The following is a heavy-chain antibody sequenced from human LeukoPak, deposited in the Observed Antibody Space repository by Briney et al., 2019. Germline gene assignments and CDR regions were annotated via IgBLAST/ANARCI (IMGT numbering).Heavy chain of an antibody. V-gene: IGHV1-69*13. Sequence: ASGNVSSTGSGGTFSLYAISWVRQAPGQGLGWRGGVIPIFGTANCAQKFQVRGTITADEPTSTAYMELSSLRSEDTAVYYCARDCSSTSGGYYGMDVWGQGTPVTVSS. J-gene: IGHJ6*02. CDR3: ARDCSSTSGGYYGMDV. CDR2: VIPIFGTA. D-gene: IGHD2-2*01. CDR1: GGTFSLYA.